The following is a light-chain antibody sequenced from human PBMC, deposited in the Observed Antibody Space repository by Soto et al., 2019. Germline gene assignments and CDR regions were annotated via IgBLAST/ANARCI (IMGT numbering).Light chain of an antibody. CDR3: SSYTSSSTRV. J-gene: IGLJ1*01. CDR1: SSDVGGYNY. V-gene: IGLV2-14*01. Sequence: QSVLTQPASVSGSPGQSITISCTGXSSDVGGYNYVSWYQQHPGKAPKLMIYDVSNRPSGVSNRFSGSKSGNTASLTISELQAEDEADYYCSSYTSSSTRVFGTGTKLTVL. CDR2: DVS.